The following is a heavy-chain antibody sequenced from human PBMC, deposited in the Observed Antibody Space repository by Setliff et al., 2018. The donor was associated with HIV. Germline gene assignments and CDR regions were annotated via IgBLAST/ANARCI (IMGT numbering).Heavy chain of an antibody. CDR2: IYPGDSDT. V-gene: IGHV5-51*01. D-gene: IGHD1-26*01. CDR3: ARHPIVGSSYYYYGMDV. CDR1: GYSFSNYW. J-gene: IGHJ6*02. Sequence: GESLKISCKGSGYSFSNYWIGWVRQMPGKGLEWMGIIYPGDSDTRYSPSFQGQVTISADKSISTAYLQWSSLKASDTAMYYCARHPIVGSSYYYYGMDVWGQGTTVTVSS.